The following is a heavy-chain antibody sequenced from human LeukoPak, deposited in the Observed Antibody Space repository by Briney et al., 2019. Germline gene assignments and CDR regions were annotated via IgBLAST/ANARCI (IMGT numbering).Heavy chain of an antibody. CDR1: GFTFSSYW. J-gene: IGHJ4*02. CDR2: IKQDGSEK. V-gene: IGHV3-7*01. D-gene: IGHD5-18*01. CDR3: ARAVDAAIEYYFDY. Sequence: PGGSLRLSCAASGFTFSSYWMSWVRQAPGKGLEWAANIKQDGSEKYYVDSVKGRFTISRDNAKNSLYLQMNSLRAEDTAVYYCARAVDAAIEYYFDYWGQGTLVTVSS.